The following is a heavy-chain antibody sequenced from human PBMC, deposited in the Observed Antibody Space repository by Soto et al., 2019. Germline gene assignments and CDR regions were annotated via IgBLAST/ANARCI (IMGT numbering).Heavy chain of an antibody. D-gene: IGHD6-19*01. Sequence: EVQLLESGGGLVQPGGSLRLSCAASGFTFSSYAMSWVRQAPGKGLEWVSGISGSGGSTYYADSVKGRFTISRDNSKNTLYLQMNSLSAEDTAVSYCAKDLKQWLVPGFDYWGQGTLVTVSS. V-gene: IGHV3-23*01. CDR2: ISGSGGST. J-gene: IGHJ4*02. CDR1: GFTFSSYA. CDR3: AKDLKQWLVPGFDY.